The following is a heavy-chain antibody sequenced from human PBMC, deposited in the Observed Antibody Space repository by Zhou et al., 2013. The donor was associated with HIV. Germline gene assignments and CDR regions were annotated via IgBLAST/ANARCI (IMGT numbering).Heavy chain of an antibody. Sequence: QVQLVQSGAEVKKPGSSVKVSCKASGGTFSSYAISWVRQAPGQGLEWMGGIIPIFGTANYAQKFQGRVTITTDESTSTAYMELSSLRSEDTAVYYCAREGSPYYYDSSGYRDAFDIWGQGTMVTVSS. D-gene: IGHD3-22*01. V-gene: IGHV1-69*05. CDR3: AREGSPYYYDSSGYRDAFDI. J-gene: IGHJ3*02. CDR2: IIPIFGTA. CDR1: GGTFSSYA.